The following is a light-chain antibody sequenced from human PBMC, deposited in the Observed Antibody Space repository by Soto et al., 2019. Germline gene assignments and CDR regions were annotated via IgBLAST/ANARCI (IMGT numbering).Light chain of an antibody. J-gene: IGKJ1*01. CDR1: QTISTW. V-gene: IGKV1-5*01. CDR3: QQYNIPWT. Sequence: DIQMTQSPSALSASVGDRVTITCRASQTISTWLAWYQQKPGKAPKLLIYDASSLESGVPSRFSGSGSGTEFTLTISSLQPDYFATYYCQQYNIPWTFGQGTRVEIK. CDR2: DAS.